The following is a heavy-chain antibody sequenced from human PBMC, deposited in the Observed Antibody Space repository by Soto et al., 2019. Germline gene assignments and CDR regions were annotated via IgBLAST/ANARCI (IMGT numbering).Heavy chain of an antibody. Sequence: QVQLVQSGAEVKKPGASVKISCKASGYTFSIYYMHWVRQAPGQGLEWMGIINPGINNPSGGNTEYAQKFQGRVTMTRDTSTSTVSMELSSLRSDDTAVYYCVRGDYCSGGNCDSEPMFWGQGSLVTVSS. CDR3: VRGDYCSGGNCDSEPMF. V-gene: IGHV1-46*01. J-gene: IGHJ1*01. CDR1: GYTFSIYY. D-gene: IGHD2-15*01. CDR2: INPGINNPSGGNT.